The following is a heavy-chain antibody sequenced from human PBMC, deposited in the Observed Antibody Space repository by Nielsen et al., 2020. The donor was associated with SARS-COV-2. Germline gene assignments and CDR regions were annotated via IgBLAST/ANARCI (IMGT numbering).Heavy chain of an antibody. D-gene: IGHD6-19*01. CDR2: INPSGGST. V-gene: IGHV1-46*01. J-gene: IGHJ4*02. Sequence: WVRQAPGQGLEWMGIINPSGGSTSYAQKFQGRVTMTRDTSTSTVYMELSSLRSEDTAVYYCARDGIAVAGPHYWGQGTLVTVS. CDR3: ARDGIAVAGPHY.